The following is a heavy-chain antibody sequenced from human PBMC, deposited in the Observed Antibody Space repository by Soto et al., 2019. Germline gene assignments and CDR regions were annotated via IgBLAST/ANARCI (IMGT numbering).Heavy chain of an antibody. CDR1: GFTVSSNY. CDR2: IYSGGST. Sequence: AGGSLRLSCAASGFTVSSNYMSWVRQAPGKGLEWVSVIYSGGSTYYADSVKGRFTISRDNTKNTLYLQMNSFIAVDTAVYYCARGPDCGSGYYPHLFELWGRGTLVTVSS. CDR3: ARGPDCGSGYYPHLFEL. J-gene: IGHJ2*01. V-gene: IGHV3-53*01. D-gene: IGHD3-3*01.